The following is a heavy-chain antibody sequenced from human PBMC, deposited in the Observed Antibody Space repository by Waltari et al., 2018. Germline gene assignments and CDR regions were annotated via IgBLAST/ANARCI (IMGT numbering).Heavy chain of an antibody. V-gene: IGHV3-21*01. D-gene: IGHD4-17*01. CDR3: ARSSTTVTTFG. CDR1: GFTFSTYS. J-gene: IGHJ4*02. Sequence: VQLVASGGGLVNNGGSLSLSCAAFGFTFSTYSMNWVRQAPGKGLEWCSVISSSSLYMSYADSVKGRVTISRDNAKNSLYLQMNSLRVEDTVFDYCARSSTTVTTFGWGQGTLVTVSS. CDR2: ISSSSLYM.